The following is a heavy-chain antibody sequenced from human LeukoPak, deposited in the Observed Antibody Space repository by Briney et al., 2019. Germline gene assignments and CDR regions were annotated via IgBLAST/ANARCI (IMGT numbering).Heavy chain of an antibody. CDR2: IYYSGPT. V-gene: IGHV4-30-2*06. CDR3: ARLAGAHVHFDV. J-gene: IGHJ4*02. CDR1: GDSIGTSGYY. D-gene: IGHD6-13*01. Sequence: SETLSLTCTVAGDSIGTSGYYWSWIRQSPGKGLEWIGYIYYSGPTTYNPSLESRLTISIDISKNQFALHLSSVTAADTAVYYCARLAGAHVHFDVWGQGILVTVSS.